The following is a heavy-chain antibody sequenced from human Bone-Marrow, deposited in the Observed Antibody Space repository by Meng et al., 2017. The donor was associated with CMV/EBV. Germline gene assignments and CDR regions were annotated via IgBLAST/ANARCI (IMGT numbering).Heavy chain of an antibody. V-gene: IGHV4-30-4*08. J-gene: IGHJ5*02. CDR1: GGSISSGDYY. CDR2: IYYSGST. Sequence: SETLSLTCTVSGGSISSGDYYWSWIRQPPGKGLEWIGYIYYSGSTYYNPSLKSRVTISVDTSKNQFSLKLSSVTAADTAVYYCARVGFLDGFDPWGQGTLVTVSS. CDR3: ARVGFLDGFDP. D-gene: IGHD3/OR15-3a*01.